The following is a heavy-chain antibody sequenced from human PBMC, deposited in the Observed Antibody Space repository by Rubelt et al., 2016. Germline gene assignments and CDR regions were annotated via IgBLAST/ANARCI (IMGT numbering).Heavy chain of an antibody. V-gene: IGHV3-23*01. D-gene: IGHD6-6*01. Sequence: GGSLRLSCAASGLTFSIYAMNWVRQAPGKGLEWVSVVSGSGGITYYADSVKGRCTISRDNSKNTLYLQMNSLRAEDTAVYYCATEYSSSSSASQYWGQGTLVTVSS. CDR2: VSGSGGIT. CDR1: GLTFSIYA. CDR3: ATEYSSSSSASQY. J-gene: IGHJ4*02.